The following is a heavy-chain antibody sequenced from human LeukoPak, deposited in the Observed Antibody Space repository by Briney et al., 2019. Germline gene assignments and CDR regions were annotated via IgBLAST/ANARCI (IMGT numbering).Heavy chain of an antibody. CDR3: ARAVPLLWFGESSRGAFDI. J-gene: IGHJ3*02. Sequence: GGSLRLSCAASGFTFSSYWMSWVRQAPGKGLEWVANIKQDGSEKYYVDSVKGRFTISRDNAKNSLYLQMNSLRAEDTAVYYCARAVPLLWFGESSRGAFDIWGQGTMVTVSS. V-gene: IGHV3-7*01. CDR2: IKQDGSEK. D-gene: IGHD3-10*01. CDR1: GFTFSSYW.